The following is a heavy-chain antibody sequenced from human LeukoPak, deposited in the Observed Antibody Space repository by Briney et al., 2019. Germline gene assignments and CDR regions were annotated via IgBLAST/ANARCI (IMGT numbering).Heavy chain of an antibody. CDR1: GGSISSGGYS. CDR3: ARDGSEVGFDY. D-gene: IGHD3-10*01. CDR2: IYYSGST. V-gene: IGHV4-30-4*07. J-gene: IGHJ4*02. Sequence: SETLSLTCAVSGGSISSGGYSWSWIRQPPGKGLEWIGYIYYSGSTYYNPSLKSRVTISVDTSKNQFSLKLSSVTAADTAVYYCARDGSEVGFDYWGQGTLVTVSS.